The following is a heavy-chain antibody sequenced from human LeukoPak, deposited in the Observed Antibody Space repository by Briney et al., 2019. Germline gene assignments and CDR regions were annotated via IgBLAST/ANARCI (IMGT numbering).Heavy chain of an antibody. CDR1: GYTFTSYG. D-gene: IGHD3-10*01. J-gene: IGHJ4*02. Sequence: ASVKVSCKASGYTFTSYGISWVRQAPGQGLEWMGIINPSGGSTSYAQKFQGRITMTRDTSTSTVYMELSSLRSEDTAVYYCARPSYYYGSGNLNYFDYWGQGTLVTVSS. CDR3: ARPSYYYGSGNLNYFDY. V-gene: IGHV1-46*01. CDR2: INPSGGST.